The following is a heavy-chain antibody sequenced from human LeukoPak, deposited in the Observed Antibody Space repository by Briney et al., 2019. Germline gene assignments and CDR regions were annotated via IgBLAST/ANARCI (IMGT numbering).Heavy chain of an antibody. V-gene: IGHV1-18*01. J-gene: IGHJ4*02. CDR1: GYTFTSYG. CDR3: ARLGYCSSTSCSHLYFDY. CDR2: ISGYNGNT. Sequence: GASVKVSCKASGYTFTSYGISWVRQAPGQGLEWMGWISGYNGNTNYAQKLQGRATMTTDTSTSTAFMELRSLRSDDTAVYYCARLGYCSSTSCSHLYFDYWGQGTLVTVSS. D-gene: IGHD2-2*01.